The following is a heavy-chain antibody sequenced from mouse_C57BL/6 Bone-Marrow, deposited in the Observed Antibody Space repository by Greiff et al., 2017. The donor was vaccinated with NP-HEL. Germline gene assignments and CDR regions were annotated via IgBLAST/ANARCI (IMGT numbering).Heavy chain of an antibody. D-gene: IGHD2-2*01. V-gene: IGHV5-4*01. J-gene: IGHJ1*03. Sequence: VQLKESGGGLVKPGGSLKLSCAASGFTFSSYAMSWVRQTPEKRLEWVATISDGGSYTYYPDNVKGRFTISRDNAKNNLYLQMSHLKSEDTAMYYCARGGLPHWYCDVWGTGTTVTVSS. CDR3: ARGGLPHWYCDV. CDR2: ISDGGSYT. CDR1: GFTFSSYA.